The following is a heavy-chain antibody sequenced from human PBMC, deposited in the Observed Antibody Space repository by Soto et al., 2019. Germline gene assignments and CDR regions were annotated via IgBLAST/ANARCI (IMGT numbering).Heavy chain of an antibody. CDR1: GFTFTKAY. J-gene: IGHJ4*02. Sequence: EVQLVESGGGLVEPGGSIRLSCVASGFTFTKAYMTWVRQAPGKGLEWVGRIKGSHAGGTTDYATSVKGRFTISRDDSKNRLYLQMNSLKTEDTSVYYCAPEGGYPGSNFYGAYWGQGTLVTVSS. D-gene: IGHD1-26*01. V-gene: IGHV3-15*01. CDR2: IKGSHAGGTT. CDR3: APEGGYPGSNFYGAY.